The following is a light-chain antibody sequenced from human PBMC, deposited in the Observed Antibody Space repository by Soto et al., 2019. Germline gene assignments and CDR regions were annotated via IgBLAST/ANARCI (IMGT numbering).Light chain of an antibody. CDR3: ASWDDSLNGLV. V-gene: IGLV1-44*01. CDR2: SNN. CDR1: RSNIGSNT. Sequence: QSVLTQPPSASGTPGQRVIISCSGGRSNIGSNTVNWYQQVPGTAPKFLIYSNNQRPSGVPDRFSGSKSGTSASLAISGLQAEDEADYYCASWDDSLNGLVFDGGTKVTVL. J-gene: IGLJ2*01.